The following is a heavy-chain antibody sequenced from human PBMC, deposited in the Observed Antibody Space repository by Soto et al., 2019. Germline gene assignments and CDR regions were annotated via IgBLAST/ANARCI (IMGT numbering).Heavy chain of an antibody. CDR3: ARGATHGSSWYFWFDP. CDR2: IIPLFGTT. J-gene: IGHJ5*02. Sequence: QVQLVQSGAEVRMPGSSVKVSCKASGGTFSTYPINWVRQVPGQGLEWMGGIIPLFGTTNYAQKFKGRVTITADESTSTAYMELSSIRAEDAAVYYCARGATHGSSWYFWFDPWGQGTLVTVSS. CDR1: GGTFSTYP. D-gene: IGHD6-13*01. V-gene: IGHV1-69*01.